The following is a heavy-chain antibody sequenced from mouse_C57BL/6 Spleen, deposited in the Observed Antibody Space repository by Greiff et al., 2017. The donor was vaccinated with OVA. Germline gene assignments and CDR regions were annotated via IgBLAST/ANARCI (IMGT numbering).Heavy chain of an antibody. CDR2: INPNNGGT. D-gene: IGHD1-1*01. V-gene: IGHV1-26*01. CDR1: GYTFTDYY. J-gene: IGHJ2*01. Sequence: EVQLQQSGPELVKPGASVKISCKASGYTFTDYYMNWVKQSHGKSLEWIGDINPNNGGTSYNQKFKGKATLTVDKSSSTAYMELRSLTSEDSAVYYCARFPFTTVVALDYWGQGTTLTVSS. CDR3: ARFPFTTVVALDY.